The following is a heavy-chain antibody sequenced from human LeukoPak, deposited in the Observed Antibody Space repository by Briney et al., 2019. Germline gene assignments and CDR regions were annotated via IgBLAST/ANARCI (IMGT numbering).Heavy chain of an antibody. CDR1: GFTFSSYA. J-gene: IGHJ4*02. D-gene: IGHD6-13*01. V-gene: IGHV3-23*01. Sequence: PGGCLSLSCAASGFTFSSYAMSWVRQAPGKGLEWVSGISGSGGGAYYAGSVKGRFTISRDNSKNTLYLQMNSLRAEDTAVYYCAKDILAAGLFFDYWGQGTLVTVSS. CDR3: AKDILAAGLFFDY. CDR2: ISGSGGGA.